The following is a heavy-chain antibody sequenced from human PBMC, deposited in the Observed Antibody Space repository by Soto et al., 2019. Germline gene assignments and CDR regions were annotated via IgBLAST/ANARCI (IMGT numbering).Heavy chain of an antibody. Sequence: SETLSLTCTVSVGSISNYYWSWIRQPPGKGLEWIGYMHYSGITSYNPSLKGRVTISVDTSKNQFSLKLNSVTAADTAVYYCATQEVGGSYVYTFDPWGQGTLVTVSS. CDR2: MHYSGIT. J-gene: IGHJ5*02. V-gene: IGHV4-59*08. D-gene: IGHD1-26*01. CDR1: VGSISNYY. CDR3: ATQEVGGSYVYTFDP.